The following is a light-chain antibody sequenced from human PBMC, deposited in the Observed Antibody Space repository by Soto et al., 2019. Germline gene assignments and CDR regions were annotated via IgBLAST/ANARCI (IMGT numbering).Light chain of an antibody. J-gene: IGKJ4*01. CDR3: QQVNGYPFT. CDR1: QGISTS. Sequence: EIQLTQSPSFLSASVGDRVTITCRASQGISTSLAWYQQKQGKAPKLLIYAASTLQIGVPSRFSGSGSGTEFTLTISSLQPEDFATYSCQQVNGYPFTFGGGTKVEL. V-gene: IGKV1-9*01. CDR2: AAS.